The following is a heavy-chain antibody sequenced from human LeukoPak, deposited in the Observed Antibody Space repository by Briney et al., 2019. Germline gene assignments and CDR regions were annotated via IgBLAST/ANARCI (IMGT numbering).Heavy chain of an antibody. D-gene: IGHD2-2*01. CDR1: GFTFSNYG. CDR3: ARNIGTPPAYFDY. J-gene: IGHJ4*02. CDR2: IWYDGSNK. V-gene: IGHV3-33*01. Sequence: PGTSLRLSCAASGFTFSNYGLHWVRQAPGKGLEWVAVIWYDGSNKHYGDSAKGRFSISRDNSKNTLYLQINSLRAEDTAVYYCARNIGTPPAYFDYWGQGTLVTVSS.